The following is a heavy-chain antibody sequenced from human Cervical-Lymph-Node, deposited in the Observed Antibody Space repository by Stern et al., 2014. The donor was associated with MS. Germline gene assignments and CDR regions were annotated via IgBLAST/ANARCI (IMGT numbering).Heavy chain of an antibody. CDR1: GYSFTSFW. Sequence: EMQLVESGAEVKKPGESLKISCKCSGYSFTSFWIGWVRLMPGKGLEWMGMIYPGDSDTRYSPSFQGQVTISADKSISTAYLEWSSLKASDTAMYYCARPYYDSGGSHGSFDSWGQGTLVTVSS. J-gene: IGHJ4*02. CDR3: ARPYYDSGGSHGSFDS. CDR2: IYPGDSDT. V-gene: IGHV5-51*03. D-gene: IGHD3-22*01.